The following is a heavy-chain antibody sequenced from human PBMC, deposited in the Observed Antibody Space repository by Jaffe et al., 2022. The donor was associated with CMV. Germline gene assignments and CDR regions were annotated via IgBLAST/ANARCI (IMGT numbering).Heavy chain of an antibody. CDR1: GFTFSSYA. D-gene: IGHD6-13*01. CDR2: ISGSGGST. V-gene: IGHV3-23*01. Sequence: EVQLLESGGGLVQPGGSLRLSCAASGFTFSSYAMSWVRQAPGKGLEWVSAISGSGGSTYYADSVKGRFTISRDNSKNTLYLQMNSLRAEDTAVYYCATTVRAGRSSYEPFDYWGQGTLVTVSS. J-gene: IGHJ4*02. CDR3: ATTVRAGRSSYEPFDY.